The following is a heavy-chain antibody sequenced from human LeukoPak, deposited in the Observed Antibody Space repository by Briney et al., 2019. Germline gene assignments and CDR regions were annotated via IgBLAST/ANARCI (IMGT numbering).Heavy chain of an antibody. CDR3: AKDGYFRGVIAPFDY. CDR1: GFTFSSYA. Sequence: GGSLRLSCAASGFTFSSYAMSWVRQAPGKGLEWVSAISGSGGSTYYADSVKGRFAISRDNSKNTLYLQVNSLRAEDTAVYYCAKDGYFRGVIAPFDYWGQGTLVTVSS. D-gene: IGHD3-10*01. J-gene: IGHJ4*02. CDR2: ISGSGGST. V-gene: IGHV3-23*01.